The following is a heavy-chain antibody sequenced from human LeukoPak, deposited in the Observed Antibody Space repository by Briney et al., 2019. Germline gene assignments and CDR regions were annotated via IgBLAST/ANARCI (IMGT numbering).Heavy chain of an antibody. CDR3: AARPEDVTTPF. D-gene: IGHD4-11*01. CDR1: GFTFSNYA. CDR2: ISGRGDRT. V-gene: IGHV3-23*01. Sequence: GGSLRLSCAASGFTFSNYAMTWVRQAPGKGLEWVSAISGRGDRTYYADSVKGRFTISRDSSKKTLYLQMNSLRAEDTALYYCAARPEDVTTPFWGQGSLVTVSS. J-gene: IGHJ4*02.